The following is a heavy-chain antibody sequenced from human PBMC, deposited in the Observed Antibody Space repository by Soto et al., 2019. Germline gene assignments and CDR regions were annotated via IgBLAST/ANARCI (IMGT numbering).Heavy chain of an antibody. CDR1: GGTFGNSA. CDR2: IIPIVSTP. V-gene: IGHV1-69*01. D-gene: IGHD3-3*02. J-gene: IGHJ6*02. Sequence: QVQLVQSGAEVKQPGSSLTVSCKASGGTFGNSAISGVRQAPGQGLEWMGGIIPIVSTPDSAQQFPGRVTITADEATSTAYLELPSLRSEDTAVYYCARDKDRKQLGGNYYYARDVWGQGTTVTVSS. CDR3: ARDKDRKQLGGNYYYARDV.